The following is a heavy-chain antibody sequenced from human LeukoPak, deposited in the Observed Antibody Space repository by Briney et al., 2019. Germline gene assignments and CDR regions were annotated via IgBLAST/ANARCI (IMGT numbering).Heavy chain of an antibody. J-gene: IGHJ4*02. CDR1: GGSISNSDYY. Sequence: SETLSLTCTVSGGSISNSDYYWGWIRQPPGKRLEWIGSIFYSGSTYYNPSLKSPVTISVDTSKNQFSLKLTSVTAADTAVYYCATTGGYYGSGSYYHDYWGQGTLVTVSS. V-gene: IGHV4-39*07. CDR2: IFYSGST. CDR3: ATTGGYYGSGSYYHDY. D-gene: IGHD3-10*01.